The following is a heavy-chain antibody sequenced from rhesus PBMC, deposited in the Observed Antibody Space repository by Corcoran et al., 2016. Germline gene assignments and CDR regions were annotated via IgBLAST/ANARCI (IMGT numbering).Heavy chain of an antibody. CDR1: GGSISRSY. CDR3: ARRGYSYSYLVDPDY. D-gene: IGHD5-12*01. J-gene: IGHJ4*01. CDR2: IDSRGST. V-gene: IGHV4S11*01. Sequence: QVQLQESGPGLVMPSETLSLTCAVPGGSISRSYWSWIRQAPGKGLGGIGRIDSRGSTYDNPSLKSRGTQSVNTAKNQLSMKLSSVTAADTAVYYCARRGYSYSYLVDPDYWGQGVLVTVSS.